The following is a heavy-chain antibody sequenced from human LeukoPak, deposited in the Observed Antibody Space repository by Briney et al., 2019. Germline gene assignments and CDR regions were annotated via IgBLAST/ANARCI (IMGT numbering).Heavy chain of an antibody. V-gene: IGHV3-21*01. CDR3: ARVRYSYGYDW. CDR2: IYARNTYI. D-gene: IGHD5-18*01. J-gene: IGHJ4*02. CDR1: GFTFSSYS. Sequence: GGSLRLSCAGSGFTFSSYSMNWVRQAPGKGLEWVSSIYARNTYIYYTDSLKGRFTISRDDAKNSLYLQMNSLRAEDTAVYYCARVRYSYGYDWWGQGTLVTVSS.